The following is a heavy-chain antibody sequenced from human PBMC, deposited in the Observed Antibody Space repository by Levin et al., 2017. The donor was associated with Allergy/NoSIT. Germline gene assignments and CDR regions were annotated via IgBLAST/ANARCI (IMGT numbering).Heavy chain of an antibody. Sequence: GGSLRLSCAASGFTFDDYAMHWVRQAPGKGLEWVSGISWNSGSIGYADSVKGRFTISRDNAKNSLYLQMNSLRAEDTALYYCATGLQDIVVVVAAIQNAFDIWGQGTMVTVSS. CDR2: ISWNSGSI. J-gene: IGHJ3*02. V-gene: IGHV3-9*01. D-gene: IGHD2-15*01. CDR3: ATGLQDIVVVVAAIQNAFDI. CDR1: GFTFDDYA.